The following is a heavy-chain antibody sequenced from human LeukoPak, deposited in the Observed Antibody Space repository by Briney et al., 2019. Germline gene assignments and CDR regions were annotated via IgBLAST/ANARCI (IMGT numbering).Heavy chain of an antibody. CDR2: IYYSGST. V-gene: IGHV4-61*05. CDR1: GGSISSSSYY. CDR3: ARRLASYYYGMDV. J-gene: IGHJ6*02. Sequence: TASETLSLTCTVSGGSISSSSYYWGWIRQPPGKGLEWIGYIYYSGSTNYNPSLKSRVTISVDTSKNQFSLKLSSVTAADTAVYYCARRLASYYYGMDVWGQGTTVTVSS.